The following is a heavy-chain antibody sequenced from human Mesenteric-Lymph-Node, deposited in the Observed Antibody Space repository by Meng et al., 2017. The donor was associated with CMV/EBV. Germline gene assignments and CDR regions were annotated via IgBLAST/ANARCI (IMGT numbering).Heavy chain of an antibody. CDR2: MNPNSGNT. CDR1: GYTFIGNY. CDR3: ARGSTLWPRSPFLY. V-gene: IGHV1-8*02. Sequence: ASVKVSCKASGYTFIGNYIHWVRQAPGQGLEWMGWMNPNSGNTGYAQKFQGRVTMTRNTSISTAYMELSSLRSEDTAVYYCARGSTLWPRSPFLYWGQGTLVTVSS. J-gene: IGHJ4*02. D-gene: IGHD5-18*01.